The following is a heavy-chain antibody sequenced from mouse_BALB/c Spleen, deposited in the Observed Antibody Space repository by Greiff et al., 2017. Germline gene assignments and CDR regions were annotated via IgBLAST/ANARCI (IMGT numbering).Heavy chain of an antibody. CDR2: ISSGGGST. CDR3: ARQDYDGWYFDV. J-gene: IGHJ1*01. CDR1: GFAFSSYD. Sequence: EVKVVESGGGLVKPGGSLKLPCVASGFAFSSYDMSWVRQTPEKRLEWVAYISSGGGSTYYPDTVKGRFTISRDNAKNTLYLQMSSLKSEDTAMYYCARQDYDGWYFDVWGAGTTVTVSS. D-gene: IGHD2-4*01. V-gene: IGHV5-12-1*01.